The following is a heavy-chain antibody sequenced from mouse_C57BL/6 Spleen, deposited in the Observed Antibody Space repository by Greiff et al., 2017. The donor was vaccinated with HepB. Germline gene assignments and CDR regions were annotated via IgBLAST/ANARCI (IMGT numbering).Heavy chain of an antibody. V-gene: IGHV1-82*01. Sequence: QVQLKESGPELVKPGASVKISCKASGYAFSSSWMNWVKQRPGKGLEWIGRIYPGDGDTNYNGKFKGKATLTADKSSSTAYMQLSSLTSEDSAVYFCARQDYADYWGQGTTLTVSS. D-gene: IGHD2-4*01. CDR2: IYPGDGDT. J-gene: IGHJ2*01. CDR1: GYAFSSSW. CDR3: ARQDYADY.